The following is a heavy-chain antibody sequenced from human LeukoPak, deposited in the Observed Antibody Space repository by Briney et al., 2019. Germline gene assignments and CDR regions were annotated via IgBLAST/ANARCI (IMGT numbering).Heavy chain of an antibody. Sequence: ASVKVSCKASGYTFTSYGISWVRQAPGQGLEWMGWISAYNGNTNYAQKLQGRITMTTDTSTNTAYMQLRSLRSDDTAVYYCAWTVLHSSSWLAHSYNWFDPWGQGTLVTVSS. CDR1: GYTFTSYG. D-gene: IGHD6-13*01. CDR2: ISAYNGNT. CDR3: AWTVLHSSSWLAHSYNWFDP. V-gene: IGHV1-18*01. J-gene: IGHJ5*02.